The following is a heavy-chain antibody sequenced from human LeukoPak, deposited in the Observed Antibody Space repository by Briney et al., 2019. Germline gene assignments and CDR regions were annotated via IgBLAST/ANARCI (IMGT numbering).Heavy chain of an antibody. D-gene: IGHD3-22*01. CDR2: INPSGGST. Sequence: ASVKVSCKASGYTFTSYYMHWVRQAPGQGLEWMGIINPSGGSTSYAQRFQGRVTMTGDTSTSTVYMELSSLRSEDTAVYYCARDESRGQYYYDSSGYDDFWGQGTLVTVSS. CDR3: ARDESRGQYYYDSSGYDDF. CDR1: GYTFTSYY. V-gene: IGHV1-46*01. J-gene: IGHJ4*02.